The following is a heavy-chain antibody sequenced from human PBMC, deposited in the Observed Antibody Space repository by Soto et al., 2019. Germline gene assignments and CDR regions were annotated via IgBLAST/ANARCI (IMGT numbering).Heavy chain of an antibody. V-gene: IGHV3-66*01. D-gene: IGHD3-22*01. J-gene: IGHJ3*02. CDR2: IYSGGST. Sequence: GGSLRLSCAASGFTVSSNYMSWVRQAPGKGLEWVSVIYSGGSTYYADSVKGRFTISRDNSKNTLYLQMNSLRAEDTAVYYCARINYYDSSGRILGDAFDIWGQGTMVTVSS. CDR3: ARINYYDSSGRILGDAFDI. CDR1: GFTVSSNY.